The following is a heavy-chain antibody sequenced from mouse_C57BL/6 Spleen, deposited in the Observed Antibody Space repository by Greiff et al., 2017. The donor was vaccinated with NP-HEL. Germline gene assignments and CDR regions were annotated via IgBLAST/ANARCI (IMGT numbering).Heavy chain of an antibody. CDR1: GFNIKDYY. J-gene: IGHJ3*01. V-gene: IGHV14-2*01. CDR2: IDPEAGET. CDR3: ASEGTRAFAY. Sequence: EVQLQQSGAELVKPGASVKLSCTASGFNIKDYYMHWVKQRTEQGLEWIGRIDPEAGETKYDPKFQGKATITVDTSSNTAYLQLSSLTSEDTAVYYSASEGTRAFAYWGQGTLVTVSA. D-gene: IGHD3-3*01.